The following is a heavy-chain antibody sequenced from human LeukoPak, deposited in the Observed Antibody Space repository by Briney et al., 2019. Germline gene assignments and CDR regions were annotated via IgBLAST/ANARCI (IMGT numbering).Heavy chain of an antibody. CDR2: IWFDGKNT. D-gene: IGHD3-9*01. CDR3: TRDLMDYDVSTGLHHYYMDV. CDR1: GFTFSTHA. V-gene: IGHV3-33*01. J-gene: IGHJ6*02. Sequence: GGSLRLSCAASGFTFSTHAMHWVRQAPAKGLEWVAMIWFDGKNTHYVDSVRGRFTISRDNAKNTLYLQMNTLRVEDTAVYYCTRDLMDYDVSTGLHHYYMDVWGQGTTVTVSS.